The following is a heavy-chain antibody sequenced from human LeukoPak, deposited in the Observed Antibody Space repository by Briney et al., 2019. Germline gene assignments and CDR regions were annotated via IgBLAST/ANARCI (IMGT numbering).Heavy chain of an antibody. V-gene: IGHV1-46*01. J-gene: IGHJ3*02. CDR2: INPSGGST. D-gene: IGHD2-21*02. CDR3: ARAQLCGGDCYSDDAFDI. CDR1: GYTFTSYY. Sequence: ASVKVSCKASGYTFTSYYMHWVRQAPGQGLEWMGIINPSGGSTSYAQKFQGRVTMTRDMSTSTVYMELRSLRSDDTAVYYCARAQLCGGDCYSDDAFDIWGQGTMVTVSS.